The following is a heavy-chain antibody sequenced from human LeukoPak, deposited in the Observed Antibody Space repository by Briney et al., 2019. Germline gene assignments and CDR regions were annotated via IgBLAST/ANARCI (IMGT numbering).Heavy chain of an antibody. D-gene: IGHD6-13*01. CDR3: AKGWPIAGDIKDWFEP. V-gene: IGHV3-23*01. Sequence: GGSLRLSCGASGFSFSSYAMSWVRQAPGKGPEWVSAISAAGDSTFYADSVKGRLTISRDNSKSTLDLQMNSLRAEDTAVYYCAKGWPIAGDIKDWFEPWGQGTLVTVSS. CDR2: ISAAGDST. CDR1: GFSFSSYA. J-gene: IGHJ5*02.